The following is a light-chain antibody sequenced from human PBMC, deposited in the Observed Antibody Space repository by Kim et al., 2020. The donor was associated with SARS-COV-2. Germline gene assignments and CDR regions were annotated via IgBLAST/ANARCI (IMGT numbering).Light chain of an antibody. V-gene: IGLV6-57*01. CDR2: EDN. J-gene: IGLJ3*02. CDR1: VGSIASKY. Sequence: KTVTISSPRNVGSIASKYVQWYQQRPGRSPTPVILEDNQRPSGVPDRFSCSIDTSANSASLTISGLNIEDEADYYCQSYADFNCVFGGGTQLTVL. CDR3: QSYADFNCV.